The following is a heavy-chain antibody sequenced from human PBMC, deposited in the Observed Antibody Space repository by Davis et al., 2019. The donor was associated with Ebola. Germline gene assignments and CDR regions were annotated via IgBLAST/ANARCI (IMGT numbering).Heavy chain of an antibody. CDR3: ARGGYFDY. CDR2: IYYSGST. Sequence: MPSETLSLTCTVSGGSISNYYWSWIRQPPGKGLEWIGYIYYSGSTNYNPSLKSRVTISVDTSKNQFSLKLSSVTAADTAVYYCARGGYFDYWGQGTLVTVSS. D-gene: IGHD5-12*01. J-gene: IGHJ4*02. V-gene: IGHV4-59*12. CDR1: GGSISNYY.